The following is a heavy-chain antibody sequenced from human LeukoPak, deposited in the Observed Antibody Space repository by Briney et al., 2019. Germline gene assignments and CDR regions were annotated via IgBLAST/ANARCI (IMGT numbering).Heavy chain of an antibody. Sequence: GRSLRLSCAASGFTFSSYGMHWVRQAPGKGLEWVAVIWCDGSNRYSADDVKGRFTISRDNSKNTLYLQLNSLRADDKPVSYSARANPWEQQLVLATSLDSWGQGTLVTVSS. CDR3: ARANPWEQQLVLATSLDS. CDR2: IWCDGSNR. CDR1: GFTFSSYG. J-gene: IGHJ4*02. V-gene: IGHV3-33*01. D-gene: IGHD6-13*01.